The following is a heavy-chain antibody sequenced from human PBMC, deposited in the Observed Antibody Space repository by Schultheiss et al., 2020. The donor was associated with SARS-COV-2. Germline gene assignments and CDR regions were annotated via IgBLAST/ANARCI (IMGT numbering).Heavy chain of an antibody. CDR3: AKSLAVAGTFDY. J-gene: IGHJ4*02. CDR2: ISGSGGST. Sequence: GESLKISCAASGFTFSSYWMSWVRQAPGKGLEWVSAISGSGGSTYYADSVKGRFTISRDNSKNTLYLQMNSLRAEDTAVYYCAKSLAVAGTFDYWGQGTLVTVSS. D-gene: IGHD6-19*01. V-gene: IGHV3-23*01. CDR1: GFTFSSYW.